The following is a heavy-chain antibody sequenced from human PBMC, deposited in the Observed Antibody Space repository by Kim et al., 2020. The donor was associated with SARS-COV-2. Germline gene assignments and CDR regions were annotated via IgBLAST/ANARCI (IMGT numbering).Heavy chain of an antibody. CDR3: AKDMDGDTRSGWGDRRISGGGMDV. D-gene: IGHD2-21*02. J-gene: IGHJ6*02. Sequence: GGSLRLSCAASGFTFDDYAMHWVRQAPGKGLEWVSLISGDGGSTYYADSVKGRFTISRDNSKNSLYLQMNSLRTEDTALYYCAKDMDGDTRSGWGDRRISGGGMDVWGQGTTVTVSS. CDR1: GFTFDDYA. V-gene: IGHV3-43*02. CDR2: ISGDGGST.